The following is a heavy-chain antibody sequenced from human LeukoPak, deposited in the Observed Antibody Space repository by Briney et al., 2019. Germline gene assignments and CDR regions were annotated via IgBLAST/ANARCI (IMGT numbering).Heavy chain of an antibody. J-gene: IGHJ6*03. D-gene: IGHD3-10*01. CDR2: IKQDGNEK. Sequence: GGSLRLSCAASGFTFSSYWMSWVRQAPGKGLEWVAYIKQDGNEKYYVDSVKGRFTISRDNAKNSLYLQMNSLRAEDTAVYYCARDGSPSRFYYYTDVWGRGTTVTVSS. V-gene: IGHV3-7*01. CDR3: ARDGSPSRFYYYTDV. CDR1: GFTFSSYW.